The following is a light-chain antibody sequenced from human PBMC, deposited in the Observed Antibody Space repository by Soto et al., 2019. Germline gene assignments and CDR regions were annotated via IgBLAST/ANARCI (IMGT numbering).Light chain of an antibody. V-gene: IGKV1-5*03. CDR2: KTS. CDR1: QSLSAW. Sequence: DIQMIQSPSTLSASVGDRVTITCRASQSLSAWSAWYQQQPGKAPKLLIHKTSTLESGVPSRFSGSGPGTQFTLTITSLQPDDSATYYCLQYNSLYTFGQGTRLEIK. J-gene: IGKJ5*01. CDR3: LQYNSLYT.